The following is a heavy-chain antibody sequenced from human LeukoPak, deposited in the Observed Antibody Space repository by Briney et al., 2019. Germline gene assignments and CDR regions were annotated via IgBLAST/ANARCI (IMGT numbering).Heavy chain of an antibody. J-gene: IGHJ4*02. CDR2: INPNSGGT. D-gene: IGHD3-10*01. V-gene: IGHV1-2*02. Sequence: ASVKVSCKTSGYIFIDYYIQWVRQAPGQGLEWMGWINPNSGGTDHAQKFQGKVTMTRDTSISTAYMELTRLRSDDTAISYCARRALGTYSPIDYWGQGTLVTVSS. CDR1: GYIFIDYY. CDR3: ARRALGTYSPIDY.